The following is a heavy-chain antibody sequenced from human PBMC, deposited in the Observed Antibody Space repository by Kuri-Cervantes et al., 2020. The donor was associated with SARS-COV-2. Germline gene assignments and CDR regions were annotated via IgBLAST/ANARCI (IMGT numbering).Heavy chain of an antibody. Sequence: SETLSLTCTVSGGSISSYYWRWIRQPPGKGLEWIGYIYYSGSTNYNPSLNSRVTISVNTSKNQFSLKLSSVNAADTAVYYGARHSGYCSSTSCYTPEYFDYWGQGTLVTVSS. CDR3: ARHSGYCSSTSCYTPEYFDY. D-gene: IGHD2-2*02. CDR1: GGSISSYY. V-gene: IGHV4-59*08. CDR2: IYYSGST. J-gene: IGHJ4*02.